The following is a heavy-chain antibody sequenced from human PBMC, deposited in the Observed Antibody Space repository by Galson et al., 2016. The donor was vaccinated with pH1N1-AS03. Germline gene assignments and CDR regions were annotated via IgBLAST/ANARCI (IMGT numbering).Heavy chain of an antibody. J-gene: IGHJ4*02. CDR1: GGTFGSYA. CDR2: IIPIFGIR. V-gene: IGHV1-69*13. CDR3: ARDVSGSYGLDY. D-gene: IGHD1-26*01. Sequence: SVKVSCKASGGTFGSYAVSWVRQAPGQGLEWMGGIIPIFGIRHYAQRFQGRVTITADESTTTASMELSSLRFEDTAMYYCARDVSGSYGLDYWGPGTLVTVSS.